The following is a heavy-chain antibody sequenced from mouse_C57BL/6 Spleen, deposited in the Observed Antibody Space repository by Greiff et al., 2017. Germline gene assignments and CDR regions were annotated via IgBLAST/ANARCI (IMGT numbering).Heavy chain of an antibody. J-gene: IGHJ4*01. CDR2: INPNNGGT. CDR3: SMGAMDY. V-gene: IGHV1-18*01. CDR1: GYTFTDYN. Sequence: VQLKQSGPELVKPGASVKISCKASGYTFTDYNMDWVKQSHGKSLEWIGDINPNNGGTIYNQKFKGKATLTVDKSSSTAYMELRSLTSEDTAVYYCSMGAMDYWGQGTSVTVSS. D-gene: IGHD1-1*02.